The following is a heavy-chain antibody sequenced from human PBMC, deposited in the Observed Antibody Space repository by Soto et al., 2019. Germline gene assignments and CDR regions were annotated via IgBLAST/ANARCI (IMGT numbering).Heavy chain of an antibody. CDR2: ISGGGGSK. CDR1: GFTFSSYA. V-gene: IGHV3-23*01. CDR3: AKDLQGMVVAAESDY. Sequence: GGSLRLSCAASGFTFSSYAMSWVRQAPGKGLEWVSAISGGGGSKYYVDSVKGRFTISRDNSKNTLYLQMNSLRAEDTAVYYCAKDLQGMVVAAESDYWGQGTLVTVSS. D-gene: IGHD2-15*01. J-gene: IGHJ4*02.